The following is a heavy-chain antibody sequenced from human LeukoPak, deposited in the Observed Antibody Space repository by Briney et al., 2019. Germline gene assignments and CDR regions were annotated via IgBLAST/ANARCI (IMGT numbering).Heavy chain of an antibody. CDR3: ATPPGGLLWLGELLY. CDR2: ISGSGRDT. J-gene: IGHJ4*02. D-gene: IGHD3-10*01. CDR1: GFTFGTYA. Sequence: AGSLTPSCAASGFTFGTYAKSWVRQAPGRGLEWVSAISGSGRDTYYADSVKGRFTISRDSSKNTVYLGMNSLRAEDTAMYYCATPPGGLLWLGELLYWGQGSMVSVSS. V-gene: IGHV3-23*01.